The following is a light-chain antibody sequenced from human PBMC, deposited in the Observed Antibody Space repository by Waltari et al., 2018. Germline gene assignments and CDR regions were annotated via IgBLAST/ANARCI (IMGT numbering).Light chain of an antibody. CDR3: QQYFVTPFT. J-gene: IGKJ3*01. Sequence: DIVMTQSPDSLAVSLGERATINCKSRQSSMYSSNNQNFLAWYQKKPGHPPKLLIYWASTRQSGVPDRFTGSWSGTDFTLTISSLQAEDVAVYYCQQYFVTPFTFGPGTRVEIK. CDR2: WAS. CDR1: QSSMYSSNNQNF. V-gene: IGKV4-1*01.